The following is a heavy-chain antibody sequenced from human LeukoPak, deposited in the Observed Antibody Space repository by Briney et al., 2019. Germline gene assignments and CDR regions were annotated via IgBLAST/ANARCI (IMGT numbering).Heavy chain of an antibody. Sequence: SVKVSCKASGGTFSSYAISWVRQAPGQGLERMGGIIPIFGTANYEQKFQGRVTITTDESTSTAYMELGSLRSEDTAVYYCARGSEQLVLDYWGQGTLVTVSS. CDR3: ARGSEQLVLDY. V-gene: IGHV1-69*05. CDR2: IIPIFGTA. CDR1: GGTFSSYA. D-gene: IGHD6-6*01. J-gene: IGHJ4*02.